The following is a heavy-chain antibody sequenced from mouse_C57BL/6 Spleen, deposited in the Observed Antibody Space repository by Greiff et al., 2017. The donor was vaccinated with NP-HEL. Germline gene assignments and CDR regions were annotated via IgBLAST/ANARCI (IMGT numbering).Heavy chain of an antibody. D-gene: IGHD2-4*01. CDR1: GFTFSDSG. Sequence: EVHLVESGGGLVQPGGSLKLSCAASGFTFSDSGMHWVRQAPEKGPEWVAYISSGSSTIYYADTVKGRFTISRDNAKNTLFLQMTSLRSEDTAMYYCARGEGLRSWFAYWGQGTLVTVSA. CDR2: ISSGSSTI. CDR3: ARGEGLRSWFAY. V-gene: IGHV5-17*01. J-gene: IGHJ3*01.